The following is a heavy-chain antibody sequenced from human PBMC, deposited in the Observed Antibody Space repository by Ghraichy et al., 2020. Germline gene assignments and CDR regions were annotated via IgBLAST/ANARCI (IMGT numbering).Heavy chain of an antibody. CDR2: IKQDGSEK. CDR3: ARDRQWLAKYYFDY. V-gene: IGHV3-7*03. J-gene: IGHJ4*02. D-gene: IGHD6-19*01. CDR1: GFTFSSYW. Sequence: GGSLRLSCAASGFTFSSYWMSWVRQAPGKGLEWVANIKQDGSEKYYVDSVKGRFTISRDNAKNSLYLQMNSLRAEDTAVYYCARDRQWLAKYYFDYWGQGTLVTVSS.